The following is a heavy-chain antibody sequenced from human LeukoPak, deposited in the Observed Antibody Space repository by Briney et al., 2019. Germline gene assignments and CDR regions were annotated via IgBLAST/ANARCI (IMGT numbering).Heavy chain of an antibody. D-gene: IGHD6-13*01. V-gene: IGHV3-30*03. CDR2: ISYDGSKK. CDR3: ARGGEAAAVKY. CDR1: GFTFSTYG. Sequence: GRSLRLSCAASGFTFSTYGMHWVRQAPGKGLEWVALISYDGSKKYYADSVKGRFTISRDNSESTLYLQMNSLRPEDTAVYHCARGGEAAAVKYWGQGTLVTVSS. J-gene: IGHJ4*02.